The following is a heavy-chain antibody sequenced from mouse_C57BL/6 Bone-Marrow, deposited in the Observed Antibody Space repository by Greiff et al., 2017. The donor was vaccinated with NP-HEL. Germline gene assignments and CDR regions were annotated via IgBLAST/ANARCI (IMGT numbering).Heavy chain of an antibody. D-gene: IGHD1-1*01. CDR2: IHPNSGST. CDR3: ARFITTVVAHFDY. J-gene: IGHJ2*01. CDR1: GYTFTSYW. V-gene: IGHV1-64*01. Sequence: VQLQQPGAELVKPGASVKLSCKASGYTFTSYWMHWVKQRPGQGLEWIGMIHPNSGSTNYNEKFKSKATLTVDKSSSTAYMQLSSLTSEDSAVYDCARFITTVVAHFDYWGQGTTLTVSS.